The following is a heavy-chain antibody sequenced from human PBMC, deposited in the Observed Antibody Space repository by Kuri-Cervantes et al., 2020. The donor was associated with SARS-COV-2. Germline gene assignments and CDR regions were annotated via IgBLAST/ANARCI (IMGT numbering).Heavy chain of an antibody. J-gene: IGHJ5*02. CDR3: ARGDLGYCSGGSCYNWFDP. CDR1: GFTFSSYS. Sequence: GESLKISCAASGFTFSSYSMNWVRQAPGKGLEWVSSISSSSSYIYYADSVKGRFTISRDNAKNSLYLQMNSLRAEDTAVYYCARGDLGYCSGGSCYNWFDPWGQGTPVTVSS. D-gene: IGHD2-15*01. V-gene: IGHV3-21*04. CDR2: ISSSSSYI.